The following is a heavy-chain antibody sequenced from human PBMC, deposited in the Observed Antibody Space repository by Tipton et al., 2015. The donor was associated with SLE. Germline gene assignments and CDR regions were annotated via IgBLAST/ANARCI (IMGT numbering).Heavy chain of an antibody. V-gene: IGHV4-39*07. D-gene: IGHD1-1*01. Sequence: TLSLTCTVSGDSITRSDCYWGWISQPPGKGLEWIGNVYYSGRTYFNPSLKSRVTISLDTSKSQFSLELSSVTAADTAVYYCARASERIGHFDYWGRGTLVTVSS. CDR1: GDSITRSDCY. CDR2: VYYSGRT. CDR3: ARASERIGHFDY. J-gene: IGHJ4*02.